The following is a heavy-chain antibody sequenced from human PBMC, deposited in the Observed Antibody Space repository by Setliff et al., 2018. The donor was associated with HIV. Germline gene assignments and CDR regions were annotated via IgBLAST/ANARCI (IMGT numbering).Heavy chain of an antibody. CDR3: ARAPAHEHATGWYSSSNRFDP. V-gene: IGHV1-69*13. CDR2: ITPPFGTA. J-gene: IGHJ5*02. Sequence: ASVKVSCKAVGGTFSGHAINWVRQAPGQGVEWMGEITPPFGTAHYAQRFQGRVTITADDSTSTAYMELSGLRSADTAMYYCARAPAHEHATGWYSSSNRFDPWGQGTLVTVSS. D-gene: IGHD6-19*01. CDR1: GGTFSGHA.